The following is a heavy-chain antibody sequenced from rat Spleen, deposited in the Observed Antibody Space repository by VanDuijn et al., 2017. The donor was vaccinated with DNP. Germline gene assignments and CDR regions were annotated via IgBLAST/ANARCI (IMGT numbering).Heavy chain of an antibody. V-gene: IGHV2-6*01. CDR1: GFSLTSYT. CDR2: ISSAGST. D-gene: IGHD1-3*01. J-gene: IGHJ4*01. CDR3: ARSLATVVPTGAMDV. Sequence: QVQLKESGPGPVQPSQTLSLTCTVSGFSLTSYTISWVRQPPGKGLEWIAAISSAGSTYYNSALKSRLSISRDTSQSQVFLKMNSVQTEDSAMYFCARSLATVVPTGAMDVWGQGTSVTVSS.